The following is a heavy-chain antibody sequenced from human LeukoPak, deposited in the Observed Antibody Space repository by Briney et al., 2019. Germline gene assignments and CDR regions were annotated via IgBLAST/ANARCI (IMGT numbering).Heavy chain of an antibody. V-gene: IGHV1-8*03. CDR2: MNPNSGNT. J-gene: IGHJ6*03. Sequence: ASVEVSCKASGYTFTSYDINWVRQATGQGLEWMGWMNPNSGNTGYAQKFQGRVTITRNTSISTAYMELSSLRSEDTAVYYCARLPAMVRGVMAYYYYYMDVWGKGTTVTISS. CDR1: GYTFTSYD. CDR3: ARLPAMVRGVMAYYYYYMDV. D-gene: IGHD3-10*01.